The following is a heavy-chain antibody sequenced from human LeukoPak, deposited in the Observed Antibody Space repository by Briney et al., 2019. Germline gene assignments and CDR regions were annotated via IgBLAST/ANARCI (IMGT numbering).Heavy chain of an antibody. J-gene: IGHJ4*02. CDR1: GFTFSSYS. Sequence: HPGGSLRLSCAASGFTFSSYSMNWVRQAPGKGLEWVSYISSSSSTIYYADSVKGRFTISRDNAKNSLYLQMNSLRAEDTAVYYCAKDGPTWIQLREYYFDYWGQGTLVTVTS. V-gene: IGHV3-48*01. CDR2: ISSSSSTI. CDR3: AKDGPTWIQLREYYFDY. D-gene: IGHD5-18*01.